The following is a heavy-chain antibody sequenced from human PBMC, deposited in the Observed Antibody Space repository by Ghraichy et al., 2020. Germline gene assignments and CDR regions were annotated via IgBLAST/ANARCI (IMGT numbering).Heavy chain of an antibody. V-gene: IGHV3-23*01. Sequence: GGSLRLSCAGSGFTFRDYAMTGVRQAPGKGLHWVSAFSGGIPYFADSVKGRFSMSRDNSKNTLYLKMDSLRAEDTAVYYCAKYRTPAVTTIFDYWGRGTLVTVSS. CDR2: FSGGIP. J-gene: IGHJ4*02. CDR3: AKYRTPAVTTIFDY. CDR1: GFTFRDYA. D-gene: IGHD4-17*01.